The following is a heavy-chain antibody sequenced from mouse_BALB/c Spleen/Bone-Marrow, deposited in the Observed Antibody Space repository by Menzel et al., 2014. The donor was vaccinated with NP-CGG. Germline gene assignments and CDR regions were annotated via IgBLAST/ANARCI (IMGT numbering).Heavy chain of an antibody. V-gene: IGHV14-3*02. J-gene: IGHJ4*01. D-gene: IGHD1-1*01. CDR3: ARYRYYGSSYAMDY. Sequence: EVQLQESGAELVKPGASVKLSCTASGFNIKDAYMFWVKQRPAQGLEWIGRIDPAIINTKYDPKFQGKATIAADTSSNTAYLQLSSLTSEDSAVYYCARYRYYGSSYAMDYWGQGTSVTVSS. CDR2: IDPAIINT. CDR1: GFNIKDAY.